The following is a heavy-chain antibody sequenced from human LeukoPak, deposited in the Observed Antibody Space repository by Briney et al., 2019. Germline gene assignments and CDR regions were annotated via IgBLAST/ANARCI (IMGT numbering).Heavy chain of an antibody. J-gene: IGHJ6*04. CDR3: AELGITMIGGV. CDR2: IDNTGTYM. Sequence: PGGSLRLSCAASGFTFSTYSMNWVRQAPGKGLEWVSSIDNTGTYMYYLDSVKGRFTLSRDNAKNSVYLQVNSLRAEDTAIYYCAELGITMIGGVWGKGTTVTISS. CDR1: GFTFSTYS. D-gene: IGHD3-10*02. V-gene: IGHV3-21*01.